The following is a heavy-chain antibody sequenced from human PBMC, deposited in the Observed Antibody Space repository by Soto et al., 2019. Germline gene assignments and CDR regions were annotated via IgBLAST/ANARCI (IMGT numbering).Heavy chain of an antibody. CDR2: ISSSGGST. CDR1: GLTFSSYA. Sequence: GSLRLSCAASGLTFSSYAMSWVRQAPGKGLEWVSAISSSGGSTYYADSVKGRFTISRDNSKNTLYLQMNSLRAEDTAVYYCAKAAYYYDSSGYPPLGDYWGQGTLVTVSS. J-gene: IGHJ4*02. CDR3: AKAAYYYDSSGYPPLGDY. V-gene: IGHV3-23*01. D-gene: IGHD3-22*01.